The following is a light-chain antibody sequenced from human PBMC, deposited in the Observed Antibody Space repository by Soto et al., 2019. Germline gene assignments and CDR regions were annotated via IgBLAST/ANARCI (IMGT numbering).Light chain of an antibody. CDR3: HKHVRSPPSRT. CDR2: GAS. Sequence: ETVLTQSPGTLSLSPGERATLFCRASQSVSSSYLAWYQQKPGQAPRLLIYGASGRATGIPDRFSGSGFGTDFPLTISGLEPEDLAVYYCHKHVRSPPSRTCGQGTKVELK. V-gene: IGKV3-20*01. J-gene: IGKJ1*01. CDR1: QSVSSSY.